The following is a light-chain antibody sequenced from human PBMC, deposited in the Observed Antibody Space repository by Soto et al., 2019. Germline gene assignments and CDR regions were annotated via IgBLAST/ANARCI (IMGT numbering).Light chain of an antibody. V-gene: IGLV6-57*04. CDR1: RGSIDSNY. CDR2: EDN. Sequence: LTQPHSVSASPGKTVSISCTRSRGSIDSNYVQWFQQRPGSAPTTVIYEDNQRPSGVPDRFSGSMDRSSKSASLTISGLKTEDEADYYCQSYDNTDVIFGGGTKLTVL. J-gene: IGLJ2*01. CDR3: QSYDNTDVI.